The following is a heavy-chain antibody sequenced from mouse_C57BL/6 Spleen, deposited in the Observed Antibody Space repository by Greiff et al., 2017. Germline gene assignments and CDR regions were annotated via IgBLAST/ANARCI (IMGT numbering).Heavy chain of an antibody. V-gene: IGHV1-52*01. CDR1: GYTFTSYW. D-gene: IGHD1-1*01. CDR3: ARDCDYGSSYHYYAMDY. Sequence: VQLQQPGAELVRPGSSVKLSCKASGYTFTSYWMHWVKQRPIQGLEWIGNIDPSDSETHYNQQFKDKATLTVDKSSSTAYMQRSSLTSEDSAVYYCARDCDYGSSYHYYAMDYWGQGTSVTVSS. J-gene: IGHJ4*01. CDR2: IDPSDSET.